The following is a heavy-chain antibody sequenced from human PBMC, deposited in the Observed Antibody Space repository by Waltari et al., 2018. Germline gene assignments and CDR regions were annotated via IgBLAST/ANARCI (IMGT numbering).Heavy chain of an antibody. CDR3: ARVLRVQGVIEDY. V-gene: IGHV4-34*01. CDR2: IYQGGSP. J-gene: IGHJ4*02. CDR1: GGSFSGYY. D-gene: IGHD3-10*01. Sequence: QVQLQQWGAGLLKPSETLSLTCAVYGGSFSGYYWSWIRQPPGKGLECIGEIYQGGSPNYIPSLKWRVTKSVGASKNQFSLKLSSVTAADTAVYYCARVLRVQGVIEDYWGQGTLVTVSS.